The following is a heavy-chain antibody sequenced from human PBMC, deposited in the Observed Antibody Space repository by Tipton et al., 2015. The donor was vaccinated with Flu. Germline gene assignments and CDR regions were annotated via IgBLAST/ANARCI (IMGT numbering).Heavy chain of an antibody. J-gene: IGHJ4*02. Sequence: GLVKPSETLSLTCTVSGGSMNNYFWSSYYWGWIRQPPGKGLEWIGSIYYSGSTYYNPSLKSRVTISVDTSKNQFSLKLSSVTAADTAVYYCARDTIFGVAHWGQGTLVTVSS. CDR3: ARDTIFGVAH. CDR1: GGSMNNYFWSSYY. CDR2: IYYSGST. V-gene: IGHV4-39*07. D-gene: IGHD3-3*01.